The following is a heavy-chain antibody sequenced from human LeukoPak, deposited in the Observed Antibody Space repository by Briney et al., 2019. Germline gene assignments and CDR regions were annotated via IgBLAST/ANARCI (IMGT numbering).Heavy chain of an antibody. CDR3: ARVLWQLVIYYYYYMDV. J-gene: IGHJ6*03. Sequence: PSETLSLTCTVSGGSISSSSYYWGWIRQPPGKGLEWIGSIYYSGSTYYNPSLKSRVTISVDTSKNQFSLKLSSVTAADTAVYYCARVLWQLVIYYYYYMDVWGKGTTVTVSS. CDR1: GGSISSSSYY. D-gene: IGHD6-6*01. V-gene: IGHV4-39*01. CDR2: IYYSGST.